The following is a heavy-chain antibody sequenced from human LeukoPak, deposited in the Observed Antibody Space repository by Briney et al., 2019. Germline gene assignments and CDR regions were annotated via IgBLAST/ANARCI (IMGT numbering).Heavy chain of an antibody. J-gene: IGHJ4*02. V-gene: IGHV4-34*01. Sequence: SETLSLTCAVYGGSFSGYYWSWIRQPPGKGLEWIGEINHSGSTNYNPSLKSRVTISVDTSKNQFSLKQSSVTAADTAVYYCARGMTTERGNDYWGQGTLVTVSS. CDR1: GGSFSGYY. CDR3: ARGMTTERGNDY. CDR2: INHSGST. D-gene: IGHD4-4*01.